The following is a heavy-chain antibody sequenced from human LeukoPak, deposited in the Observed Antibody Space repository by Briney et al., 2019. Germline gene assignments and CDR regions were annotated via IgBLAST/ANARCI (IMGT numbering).Heavy chain of an antibody. Sequence: SETLSLTCAVYGGSFSGYYWSWVRQPPGKGLEWIGEINHSGSTNYNPSLKSRVTISVDTSKNQFSLKLSSVTAADTAVYYCARDRIIAVAGTSDAFDIWGQGTMVTVSS. J-gene: IGHJ3*02. D-gene: IGHD6-19*01. CDR1: GGSFSGYY. V-gene: IGHV4-34*01. CDR2: INHSGST. CDR3: ARDRIIAVAGTSDAFDI.